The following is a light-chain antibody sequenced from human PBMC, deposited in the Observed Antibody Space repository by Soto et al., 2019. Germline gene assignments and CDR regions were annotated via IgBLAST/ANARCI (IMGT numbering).Light chain of an antibody. V-gene: IGLV2-14*01. Sequence: QSALTQPASVSGSPGQSITISCTGTSSDVGGYNYVSWYQQHPGKAPKLMIYEVSNRPSEVSNRFSGSKSGNTASLTISGLQAEHEGNYYCSSYTSGSTLVVFGGGTKVTVL. CDR2: EVS. J-gene: IGLJ2*01. CDR3: SSYTSGSTLVV. CDR1: SSDVGGYNY.